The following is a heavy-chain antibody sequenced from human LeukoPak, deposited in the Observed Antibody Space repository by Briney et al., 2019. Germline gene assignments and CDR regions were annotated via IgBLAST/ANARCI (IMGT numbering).Heavy chain of an antibody. CDR1: GGSISSYY. V-gene: IGHV4-4*07. D-gene: IGHD2-2*01. Sequence: PSETLSLTCTVSGGSISSYYWSWIRQPAGKGLEWIGRIYTSGSTSYNPSLKSRVTMSVDTSKNQFSLKLGSVTAADTAVYCCARDYPIVVVPAATGSGNNYYYGMDVWGQGTTVTVSS. CDR3: ARDYPIVVVPAATGSGNNYYYGMDV. CDR2: IYTSGST. J-gene: IGHJ6*02.